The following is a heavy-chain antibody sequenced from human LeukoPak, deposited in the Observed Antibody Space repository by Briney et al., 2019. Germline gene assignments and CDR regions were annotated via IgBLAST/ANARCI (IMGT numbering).Heavy chain of an antibody. Sequence: ASVKVSCKASGYTFTSYAMHWVRQAPRQRLEWMGWINAGNGNTKYSQKFQGRVTITRDTSASTAYMELSGLRSEDTAVYYCVRDLPYSSGWYRGANWFDPWGQGTLVTVSS. CDR2: INAGNGNT. CDR3: VRDLPYSSGWYRGANWFDP. CDR1: GYTFTSYA. J-gene: IGHJ5*02. V-gene: IGHV1-3*01. D-gene: IGHD6-19*01.